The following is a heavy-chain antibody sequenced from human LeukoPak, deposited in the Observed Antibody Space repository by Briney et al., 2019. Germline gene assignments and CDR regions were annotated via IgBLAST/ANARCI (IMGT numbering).Heavy chain of an antibody. Sequence: PSETLSLTCAVYGGSFSGYYWSWIRQPPGKGLEWIGYIYTSGSTNYNPSLKSRVTISVDTSKNQFSLKLSSVTAADTAVYYCARRLQSSSSGSYYYYYYMDVWGKGTTVTVSS. CDR2: IYTSGST. J-gene: IGHJ6*03. CDR1: GGSFSGYY. CDR3: ARRLQSSSSGSYYYYYYMDV. V-gene: IGHV4-4*09. D-gene: IGHD6-6*01.